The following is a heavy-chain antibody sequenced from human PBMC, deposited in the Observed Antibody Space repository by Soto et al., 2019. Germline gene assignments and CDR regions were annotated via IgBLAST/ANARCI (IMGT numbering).Heavy chain of an antibody. CDR3: ARLLRTFVGPNWFDL. V-gene: IGHV4-39*01. J-gene: IGHJ5*02. Sequence: SETLSLTCSVSGGSIISSSYYWGWVRQPPGKGLEWIGSMHYSGKSDFNPSLQSRVTISVDTSQNQCSLKLTSVTAADAAVYYCARLLRTFVGPNWFDLWGRGTLVTVSS. CDR2: MHYSGKS. D-gene: IGHD2-21*01. CDR1: GGSIISSSYY.